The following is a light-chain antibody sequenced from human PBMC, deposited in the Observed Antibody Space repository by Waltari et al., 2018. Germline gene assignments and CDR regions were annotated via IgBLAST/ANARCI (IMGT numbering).Light chain of an antibody. J-gene: IGLJ1*01. CDR3: SSYTTGSTRYV. V-gene: IGLV2-14*03. CDR1: SSDIGAYNF. Sequence: QSALTQPASVSGSPGQSITISCTGTSSDIGAYNFVSWYQKHPGKAPKVMIYDANNRPRGVSIRFSGSKSGNTASLTSSGLQAEDEAEYYCSSYTTGSTRYVFGSGTKVTVL. CDR2: DAN.